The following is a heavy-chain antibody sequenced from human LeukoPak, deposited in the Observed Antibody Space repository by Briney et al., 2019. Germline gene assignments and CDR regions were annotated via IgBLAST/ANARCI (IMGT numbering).Heavy chain of an antibody. D-gene: IGHD6-13*01. J-gene: IGHJ4*02. CDR3: AKIEIAAAGGTFDY. CDR2: ISGSGGST. CDR1: GFXFSSYX. Sequence: SXXXXGFXFSSYXMSWVRQAPGXGLEWVSAISGSGGSTYYADSVEGRFTISRDNSKNTLYLQMNSLRAEDTAVYYCAKIEIAAAGGTFDYWGQGTLVTVSS. V-gene: IGHV3-23*01.